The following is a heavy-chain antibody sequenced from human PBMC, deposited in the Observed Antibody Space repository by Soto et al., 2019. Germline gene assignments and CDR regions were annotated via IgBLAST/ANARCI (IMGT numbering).Heavy chain of an antibody. V-gene: IGHV1-69*01. J-gene: IGHJ3*02. CDR1: GGTFSSYA. Sequence: QVQLVQSGAEVQKPGSSVKVSCKASGGTFSSYAISWVRQAPGQGLEWMGGIIPIFGTANYAQKFQGRVTITADEATSTAYMELSSLRSEDTAVYYCARDYSSSSEMINAFDIWGQGTMVTVSS. CDR2: IIPIFGTA. CDR3: ARDYSSSSEMINAFDI. D-gene: IGHD6-6*01.